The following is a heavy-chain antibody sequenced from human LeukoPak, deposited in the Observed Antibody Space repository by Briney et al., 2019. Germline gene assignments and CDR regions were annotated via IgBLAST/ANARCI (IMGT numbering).Heavy chain of an antibody. Sequence: GGSLSLSCEASEFSFTNYWMYWVRQAPGKGLAWVSAINTDGSTTTYADSVKGRFTISRDNARNTLYLQMNSLRAEDTAVYYCARALFQVPYYFDFWGQGTLVTVSS. V-gene: IGHV3-74*01. J-gene: IGHJ4*02. CDR1: EFSFTNYW. CDR3: ARALFQVPYYFDF. CDR2: INTDGSTT. D-gene: IGHD2-2*01.